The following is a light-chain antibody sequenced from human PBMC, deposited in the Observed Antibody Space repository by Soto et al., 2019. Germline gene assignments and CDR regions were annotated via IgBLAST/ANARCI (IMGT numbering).Light chain of an antibody. CDR3: QQYGSSPRPWT. Sequence: EIVLTHSPGTLSLSPCERAALSCSASQSVSSSYLAWYQQKPGQAPRLLIYGASSRATGIPDRFSGSGSGTDFTLTISRLEPEDFAVYYCQQYGSSPRPWTFGQGTKVDIK. CDR2: GAS. CDR1: QSVSSSY. J-gene: IGKJ1*01. V-gene: IGKV3-20*01.